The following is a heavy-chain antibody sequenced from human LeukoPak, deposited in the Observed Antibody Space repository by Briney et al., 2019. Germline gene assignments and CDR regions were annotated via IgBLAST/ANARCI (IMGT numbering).Heavy chain of an antibody. J-gene: IGHJ4*02. D-gene: IGHD3-22*01. Sequence: SETLSLTCAVYGGSFSGYYWSWIRQPPGKGLGWIGEINHSGSTNYNPSLKSRVTISVDTSKNQFSLKLSSVTAADTAVYYCARPHYYDSSGYPLWGQGTLVTVSS. CDR2: INHSGST. CDR1: GGSFSGYY. V-gene: IGHV4-34*01. CDR3: ARPHYYDSSGYPL.